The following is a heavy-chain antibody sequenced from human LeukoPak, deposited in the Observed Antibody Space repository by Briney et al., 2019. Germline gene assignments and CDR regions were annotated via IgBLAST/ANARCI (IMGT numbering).Heavy chain of an antibody. V-gene: IGHV4-34*01. Sequence: SETLSLTCAVYGGSFSGYYWSWIRQPPGKGLEWIGEINHSGSTNYNPSLKSRVTISVDTSKNQFSLKLSSVTAADTAVYYCARNGEWFDAFDIWGQGTMVTVSS. D-gene: IGHD2-8*01. CDR3: ARNGEWFDAFDI. CDR2: INHSGST. J-gene: IGHJ3*02. CDR1: GGSFSGYY.